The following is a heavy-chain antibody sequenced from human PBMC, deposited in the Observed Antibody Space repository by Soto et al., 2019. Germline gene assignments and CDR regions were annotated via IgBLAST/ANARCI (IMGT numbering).Heavy chain of an antibody. J-gene: IGHJ5*02. Sequence: EVQLVESGGDLVQPGGSLRLSCAASGFSVSSNYMSWVRQAPGKGLEWVSVIYSGGSIYYADSVKDRFTISRDNSKNTVFLQMNSLRADDTAVYYCARWGRYRWFDPWGQGTPVTVSS. D-gene: IGHD3-16*02. CDR1: GFSVSSNY. V-gene: IGHV3-66*01. CDR2: IYSGGSI. CDR3: ARWGRYRWFDP.